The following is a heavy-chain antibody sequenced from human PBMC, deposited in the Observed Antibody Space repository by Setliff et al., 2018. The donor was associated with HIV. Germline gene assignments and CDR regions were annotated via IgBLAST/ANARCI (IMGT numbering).Heavy chain of an antibody. J-gene: IGHJ4*02. V-gene: IGHV4-34*01. CDR3: ARDGRDVHY. CDR1: GGSFSGYY. Sequence: SETLSLTCALYGGSFSGYYWSWIRQPPGKGLEWIGEINHSGITNYNPSLKSRVTISVDTSKNQFSLKLTSVTAADTAVYYCARDGRDVHYWGQGTLVTVSS. CDR2: INHSGIT.